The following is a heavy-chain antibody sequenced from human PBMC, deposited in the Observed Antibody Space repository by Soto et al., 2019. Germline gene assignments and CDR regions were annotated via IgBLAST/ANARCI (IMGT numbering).Heavy chain of an antibody. J-gene: IGHJ6*02. CDR1: GYPCTSFV. Sequence: QVQLVQSGAGVTKPGPSVRVPCKALGYPCTSFVSTWVRQTPGKGLEWRGWMNPNSANTGYAHKFQGRCTMTRNTSISTAYMELSSLRSEDTAVYYSAREGVRGMDVWGQGTTVTVSS. D-gene: IGHD3-16*01. V-gene: IGHV1-8*02. CDR3: AREGVRGMDV. CDR2: MNPNSANT.